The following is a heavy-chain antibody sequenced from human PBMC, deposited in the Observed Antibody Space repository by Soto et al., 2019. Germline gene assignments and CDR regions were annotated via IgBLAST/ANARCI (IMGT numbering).Heavy chain of an antibody. CDR3: ARSLSTGENWYFDL. D-gene: IGHD3-16*01. J-gene: IGHJ2*01. V-gene: IGHV3-30*04. CDR2: ISYDGSNK. Sequence: GGSLRLSCAASGFTFSSYAMHWVRQAPGKGLEWVAVISYDGSNKYYADSVKGRFTISRDNSKNTLYLQMNSLRAEDTAVYYCARSLSTGENWYFDLWGRGTLVTVSS. CDR1: GFTFSSYA.